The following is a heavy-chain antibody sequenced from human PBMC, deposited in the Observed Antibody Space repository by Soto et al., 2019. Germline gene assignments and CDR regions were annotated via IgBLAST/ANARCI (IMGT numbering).Heavy chain of an antibody. J-gene: IGHJ6*02. CDR3: AKGGYCSSTSCYTVPMDV. Sequence: ETLSLSCAASGFTFSSYAMSWVRQAPGKGLEWVSAISGSGGSTYYADSVKGRFTISRDNSKNTLYLQMNSLRAEDTAVYYCAKGGYCSSTSCYTVPMDVWGQGTTVTVSS. CDR2: ISGSGGST. V-gene: IGHV3-23*01. CDR1: GFTFSSYA. D-gene: IGHD2-2*02.